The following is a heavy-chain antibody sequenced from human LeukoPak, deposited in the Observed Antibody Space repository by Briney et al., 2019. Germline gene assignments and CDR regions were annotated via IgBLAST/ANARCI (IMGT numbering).Heavy chain of an antibody. Sequence: SETLSLTCTVSGGSISSSSYYWGWIRQPPGKGLEWIGSIYYSGSTYYNPSLKSRVTISVDTSKNQFSLKLSSVTAADTAVYYCARANSGWSINFDYWDQGTLVTVSS. J-gene: IGHJ4*02. CDR1: GGSISSSSYY. CDR3: ARANSGWSINFDY. CDR2: IYYSGST. D-gene: IGHD6-19*01. V-gene: IGHV4-39*07.